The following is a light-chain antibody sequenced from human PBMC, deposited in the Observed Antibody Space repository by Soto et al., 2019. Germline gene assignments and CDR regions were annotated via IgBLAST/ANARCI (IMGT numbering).Light chain of an antibody. Sequence: QSVLTQPPSASGTPGQTVTISCSGSSTNLGSNNENWYQQLHGTNPKLLIYCNNHKPSGVPDRLSGSKSGTTAALAISGLQSADEADYYCAASDKSLNGVVFGGGTQLTVL. V-gene: IGLV1-44*01. CDR3: AASDKSLNGVV. J-gene: IGLJ2*01. CDR2: CNN. CDR1: STNLGSNN.